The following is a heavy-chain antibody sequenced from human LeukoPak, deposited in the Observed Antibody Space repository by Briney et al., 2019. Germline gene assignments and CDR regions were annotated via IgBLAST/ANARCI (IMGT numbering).Heavy chain of an antibody. Sequence: GGSLRLSCASSGFIFGNYWMGWVRQAPGKGLEWVATIKTDGSDLHYADSLKGRFTISRDNTRNSVYLQMNSLRAEDTAVYYCASSPYWSGRWVSDYWGQGTLVTVSS. J-gene: IGHJ4*02. V-gene: IGHV3-7*01. CDR2: IKTDGSDL. CDR3: ASSPYWSGRWVSDY. CDR1: GFIFGNYW. D-gene: IGHD4-23*01.